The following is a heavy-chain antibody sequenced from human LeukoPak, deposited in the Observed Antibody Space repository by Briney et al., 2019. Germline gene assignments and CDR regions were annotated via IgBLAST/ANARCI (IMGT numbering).Heavy chain of an antibody. V-gene: IGHV4-39*07. CDR3: ARTYCSGGSCHFDY. D-gene: IGHD2-15*01. CDR1: GGSISSSSYY. J-gene: IGHJ4*02. Sequence: PSETLSLTCTVSGGSISSSSYYWGWIRQPPGKGLEWIGSIYYSGSTYYNPSLKSRVTIPVDTSKNQFSLKLSSVTAADTAVYYCARTYCSGGSCHFDYWGQGTLVTVSS. CDR2: IYYSGST.